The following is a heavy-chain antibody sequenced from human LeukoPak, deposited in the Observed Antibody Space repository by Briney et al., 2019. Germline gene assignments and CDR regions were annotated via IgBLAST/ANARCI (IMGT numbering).Heavy chain of an antibody. D-gene: IGHD3-16*01. J-gene: IGHJ6*02. Sequence: GGSLRLPCGASGFTFNNYEVSWVRQAPGKGLEWLSYISSSGSTIYYADSVKGRFTISRDNAKNSLFLQMNSLRAEDTAVYYCARWGSGMDVWGPGTTVTVSS. V-gene: IGHV3-48*03. CDR1: GFTFNNYE. CDR3: ARWGSGMDV. CDR2: ISSSGSTI.